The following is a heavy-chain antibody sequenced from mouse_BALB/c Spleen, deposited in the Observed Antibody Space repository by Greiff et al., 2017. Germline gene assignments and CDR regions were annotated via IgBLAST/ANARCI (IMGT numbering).Heavy chain of an antibody. D-gene: IGHD2-4*01. CDR1: GYSFTGYF. V-gene: IGHV1-20*01. CDR2: INPYNGDT. CDR3: GSDYGPFAY. Sequence: EVQLQQSGPELVKPGASVMISCKASGYSFTGYFMFWVMQSHGKSLAWIVRINPYNGDTFYNQMFKGKATLTVDTSSSTANMDLRSLTSADSAVYYWGSDYGPFAYWGQGTLVTVYA. J-gene: IGHJ3*01.